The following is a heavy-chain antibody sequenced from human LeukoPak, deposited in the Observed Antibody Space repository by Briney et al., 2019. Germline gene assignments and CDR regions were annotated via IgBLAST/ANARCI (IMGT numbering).Heavy chain of an antibody. CDR1: GFTFSNYG. D-gene: IGHD3-22*01. V-gene: IGHV3-53*01. Sequence: GGSLRLSCAASGFTFSNYGMSWVRQAPGKGLEWVSVIYSGGSTYYADSVKGRFTISRDNSKNTLYLQMNSLRAEDTAVYYCARDGSSGPYFYGMDVWGQGTTVTVSS. CDR2: IYSGGST. CDR3: ARDGSSGPYFYGMDV. J-gene: IGHJ6*02.